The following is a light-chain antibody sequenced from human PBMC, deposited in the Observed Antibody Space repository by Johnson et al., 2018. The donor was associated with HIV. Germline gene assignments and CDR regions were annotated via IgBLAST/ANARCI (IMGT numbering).Light chain of an antibody. CDR2: DNN. CDR1: SSNIGNND. J-gene: IGLJ1*01. CDR3: GTWDSSLSAL. V-gene: IGLV1-51*01. Sequence: QSVLTQSPSVSAAPGQKVTISCSGSSSNIGNNDVSWYQQLPGTAPKLLIYDNNKRPSGIPDRFSGSKSGTSATLGITGLQTGDEADYYCGTWDSSLSALFGTGTKVTVL.